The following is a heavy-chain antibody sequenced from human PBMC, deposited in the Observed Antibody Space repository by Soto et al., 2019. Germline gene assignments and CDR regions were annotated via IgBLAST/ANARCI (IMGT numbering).Heavy chain of an antibody. CDR3: ARELNTDPTAYYSFAY. CDR1: GYTFTAYG. Sequence: QVQLVQSGPEVTMPGASVKVSCKTSGYTFTAYGLAWLRQAPGQRPEWLGSVGTANANTNYSEKFQGRVTMTSDRSTTTTYMELRSLRSDDTAGYYCARELNTDPTAYYSFAYWGQGTLVTVSS. J-gene: IGHJ4*02. CDR2: VGTANANT. D-gene: IGHD3-9*01. V-gene: IGHV1-18*01.